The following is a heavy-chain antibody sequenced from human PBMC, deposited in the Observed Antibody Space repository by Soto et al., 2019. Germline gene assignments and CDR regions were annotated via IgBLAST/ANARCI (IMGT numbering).Heavy chain of an antibody. CDR1: GFNSKNYG. V-gene: IGHV3-30*18. Sequence: QVHLVESGEGVVQPGRSLRLSCTASGFNSKNYGMHWVRQAPGKGLEWVAVTSFDGYNKYYAESVKGRFAISRDNSKNTLYLQMNSLRPEDTAVYFCAKDRQYHLTPPYFYYGMDAWGQGTTVIVSS. CDR2: TSFDGYNK. CDR3: AKDRQYHLTPPYFYYGMDA. J-gene: IGHJ6*02. D-gene: IGHD2-2*01.